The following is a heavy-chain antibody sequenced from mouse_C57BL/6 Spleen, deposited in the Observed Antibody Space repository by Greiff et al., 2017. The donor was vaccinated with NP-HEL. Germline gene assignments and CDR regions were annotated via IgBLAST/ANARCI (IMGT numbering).Heavy chain of an antibody. V-gene: IGHV1-50*01. J-gene: IGHJ2*01. D-gene: IGHD2-4*01. CDR3: ARIYYDHYFDY. CDR2: IDPSDSYT. Sequence: QVQLQQPGAELVKPGASVKLSCKASGYTFTSYWMQWVKQRPGQGLEWIGEIDPSDSYTNYNQKFKGKATLTVDTSSSTAYMQLSSLTSEDSAVYYCARIYYDHYFDYWGQGTTLTVSS. CDR1: GYTFTSYW.